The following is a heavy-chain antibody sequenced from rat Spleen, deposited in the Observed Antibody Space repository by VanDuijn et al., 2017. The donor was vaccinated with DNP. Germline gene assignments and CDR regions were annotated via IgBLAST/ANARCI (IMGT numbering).Heavy chain of an antibody. V-gene: IGHV5-29*01. D-gene: IGHD1-2*01. J-gene: IGHJ3*01. Sequence: EVKLVESGGGLVQPGRSLKLSCAASGFNFNDYWMTWIRQAPEKGLEWVATISYNGGTPYYRDSVKGRFTISRDNAKNTQYLQMDSLRSEDTATYYCARSDSYGFPYWGQGTLVTVSS. CDR3: ARSDSYGFPY. CDR1: GFNFNDYW. CDR2: ISYNGGTP.